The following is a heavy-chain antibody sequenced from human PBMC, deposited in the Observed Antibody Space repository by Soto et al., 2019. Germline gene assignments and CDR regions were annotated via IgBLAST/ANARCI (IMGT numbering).Heavy chain of an antibody. J-gene: IGHJ3*02. V-gene: IGHV4-59*01. CDR1: GGSLRNYY. Sequence: QVQLQESGPGLVKPSETLSLTCTVSGGSLRNYYWSWIRQPPGKGLEWIGYVYHSGATNYNPSLKSRVTISVDTSKSQFSLKLTSVTAADTAVYYCARDPDDYGGHSPTFDIWGQGTMVTVSS. D-gene: IGHD4-17*01. CDR2: VYHSGAT. CDR3: ARDPDDYGGHSPTFDI.